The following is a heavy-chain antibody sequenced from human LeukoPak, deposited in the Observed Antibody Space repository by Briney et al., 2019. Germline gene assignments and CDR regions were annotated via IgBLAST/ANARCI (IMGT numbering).Heavy chain of an antibody. CDR3: ARALAVAGTGGFDP. Sequence: PGGSLRLSCAGSGFTFSSYWMHWVRQAPGKGLVWVSRINSDGSSTSYADSVKGRFTISRDNAKNTLYLQMNSLRAEDTAVYYCARALAVAGTGGFDPWGQGTLVTVSS. CDR2: INSDGSST. CDR1: GFTFSSYW. J-gene: IGHJ5*02. V-gene: IGHV3-74*01. D-gene: IGHD6-19*01.